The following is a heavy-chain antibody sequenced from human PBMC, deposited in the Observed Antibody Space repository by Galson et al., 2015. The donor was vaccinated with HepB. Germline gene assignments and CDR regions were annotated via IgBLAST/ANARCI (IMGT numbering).Heavy chain of an antibody. J-gene: IGHJ4*02. Sequence: PALVKPTQTLTLTCTFSVFSLSTSGMRVSWIRQPPGKALEWLARIDWDDDKFYSTSLKTRLTISKDTSKNQVVLTMTNMDPVDTATYYCARIPVGAIGAADYWGQGTLVTVSS. CDR1: VFSLSTSGMR. CDR3: ARIPVGAIGAADY. CDR2: IDWDDDK. V-gene: IGHV2-70*04. D-gene: IGHD3-10*01.